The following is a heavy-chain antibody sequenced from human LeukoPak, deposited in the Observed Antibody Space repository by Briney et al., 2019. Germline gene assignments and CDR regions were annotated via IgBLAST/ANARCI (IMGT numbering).Heavy chain of an antibody. CDR2: ISHSGST. Sequence: PSETLSLTCIVSDYSISSGYYWGWIRQPPGKGLEWIGSISHSGSTYYNPSLKSRVTMSVDTSKDQFSLKLSSVTAADTAVYYCARDLINYYDSSGYYHDAFDIWGQGTMVTVSS. CDR3: ARDLINYYDSSGYYHDAFDI. D-gene: IGHD3-22*01. CDR1: DYSISSGYY. J-gene: IGHJ3*02. V-gene: IGHV4-38-2*02.